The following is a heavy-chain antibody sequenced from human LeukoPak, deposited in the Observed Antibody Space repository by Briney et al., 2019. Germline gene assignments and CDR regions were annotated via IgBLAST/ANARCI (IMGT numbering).Heavy chain of an antibody. CDR2: IYHSGST. J-gene: IGHJ6*03. D-gene: IGHD2-21*01. CDR3: ARSKVVFGYYYYMDV. CDR1: GGSISSSNW. V-gene: IGHV4-4*02. Sequence: TSETLSLTCAVPGGSISSSNWWSWVRQPPGKGLEWIGEIYHSGSTNYNPSLKSRVTISVDKSKNQFSLKLSSVTAADTAVYYCARSKVVFGYYYYMDVWGKGTTVTVSS.